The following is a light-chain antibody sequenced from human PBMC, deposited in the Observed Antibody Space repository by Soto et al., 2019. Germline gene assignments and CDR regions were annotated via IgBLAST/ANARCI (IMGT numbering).Light chain of an antibody. V-gene: IGLV2-14*03. CDR2: DVS. J-gene: IGLJ1*01. CDR1: SSDVGRYNY. CDR3: SSYTGSSPSYV. Sequence: QSVLTQPASVSGSPGQSITISCTGTSSDVGRYNYVSWYQHRPGKAPKLIIYDVSNRPSGVSHRFSGSKSGNTASLTISGLQTEDEADYYCSSYTGSSPSYVFGVGTKLTVL.